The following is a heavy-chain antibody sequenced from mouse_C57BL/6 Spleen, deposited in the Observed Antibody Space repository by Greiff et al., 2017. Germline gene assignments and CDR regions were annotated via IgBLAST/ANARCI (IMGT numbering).Heavy chain of an antibody. D-gene: IGHD2-5*01. J-gene: IGHJ4*01. CDR2: ISDGGSYT. Sequence: EVMLVESGGGLVKPGGSLKLSCAASGFTFSSYAMSWVRQTPEQRLEWVATISDGGSYTYYPDNVKGRFTISRDNAKNNLYLQMSHLKSEDTAMYYCANSKGYAMDYWGQGTSVTVSS. CDR3: ANSKGYAMDY. CDR1: GFTFSSYA. V-gene: IGHV5-4*03.